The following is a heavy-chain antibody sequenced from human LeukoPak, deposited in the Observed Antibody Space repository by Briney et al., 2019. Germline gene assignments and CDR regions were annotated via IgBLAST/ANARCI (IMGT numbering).Heavy chain of an antibody. CDR2: LSAYNGNR. V-gene: IGHV1-18*04. D-gene: IGHD2-2*01. Sequence: ASVKVSCKDTGYTFTSYGNSRVRQAPTQGKEWMGWLSAYNGNRNYAQKHQGRVKMTTDTSPSTAYKQLRSRRSDDTAVYYCARASPYQLPEDWGQATLVTVSS. CDR1: GYTFTSYG. J-gene: IGHJ4*02. CDR3: ARASPYQLPED.